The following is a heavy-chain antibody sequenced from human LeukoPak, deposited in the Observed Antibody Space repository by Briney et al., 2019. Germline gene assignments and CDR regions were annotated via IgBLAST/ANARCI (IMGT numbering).Heavy chain of an antibody. D-gene: IGHD3-10*01. CDR1: GFSFKSYG. CDR2: ISSSSSYI. V-gene: IGHV3-21*01. J-gene: IGHJ4*02. CDR3: ARGGQGYYYGSGSYYYFDY. Sequence: PGGSLRLSCAASGFSFKSYGMHCIRQAPGKGLEWVSSISSSSSYIYYADSVKGRFTISRDNAKNSLYLQMNSLRAEDTAVYYCARGGQGYYYGSGSYYYFDYWGQGTLVTVSS.